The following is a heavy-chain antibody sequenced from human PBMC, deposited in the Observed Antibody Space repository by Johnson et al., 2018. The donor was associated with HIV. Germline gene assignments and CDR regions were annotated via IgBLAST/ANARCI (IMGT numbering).Heavy chain of an antibody. CDR3: ARETAGATNDAFDI. J-gene: IGHJ3*02. CDR2: INWNGGST. CDR1: GFTFDDYG. Sequence: VQLVESGGGVVQPGGSLRLSCEASGFTFDDYGMSWVRQAPGKGLEWVSDINWNGGSTRYTDSVKGRFTISRDNAKRSFYLQMNSLRAEDTAVYYCARETAGATNDAFDIWGQGTMVTVSS. D-gene: IGHD1-26*01. V-gene: IGHV3-20*04.